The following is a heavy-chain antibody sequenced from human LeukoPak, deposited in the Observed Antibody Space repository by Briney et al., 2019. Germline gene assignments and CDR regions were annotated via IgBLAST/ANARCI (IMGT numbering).Heavy chain of an antibody. V-gene: IGHV3-7*05. J-gene: IGHJ5*02. CDR2: IKQDGSEK. D-gene: IGHD6-6*01. CDR1: GFTFSSYW. Sequence: PGGSLRLSCAASGFTFSSYWMSWVRQAPGKGLEWVANIKQDGSEKYYVDSVKGRFTISRDNAKNSLYLQMNSLRAENTAVYYCARDRGAARPMFGWFDPWGQETLVTVSS. CDR3: ARDRGAARPMFGWFDP.